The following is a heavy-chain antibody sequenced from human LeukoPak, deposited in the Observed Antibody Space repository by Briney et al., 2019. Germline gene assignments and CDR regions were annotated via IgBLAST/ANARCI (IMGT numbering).Heavy chain of an antibody. CDR1: GFIFSSYP. V-gene: IGHV3-23*01. CDR2: ISGTAENT. J-gene: IGHJ4*02. Sequence: GGSLRLACAASGFIFSSYPMSWVRQAPGKGLEWVSAISGTAENTYYADSVKGRFSISRDNSRNTVHLQMNSLRPEDTAVYYCANQRGGFWGQGTLVTVSS. CDR3: ANQRGGF. D-gene: IGHD3-10*01.